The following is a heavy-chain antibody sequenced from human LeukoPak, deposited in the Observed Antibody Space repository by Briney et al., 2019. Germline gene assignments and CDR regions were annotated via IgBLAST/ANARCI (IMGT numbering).Heavy chain of an antibody. Sequence: GGSLRLSCAASEFTFSSYSMNWVRQAPGKGLEWVSYISSSSSTIYYADSVKGRFTISRDNAKNSLYLQMSSLRDEDTAVYYCARDQKDYYDSSGYQYYFDYWGQGTLVTVSS. D-gene: IGHD3-22*01. V-gene: IGHV3-48*02. CDR3: ARDQKDYYDSSGYQYYFDY. CDR2: ISSSSSTI. J-gene: IGHJ4*02. CDR1: EFTFSSYS.